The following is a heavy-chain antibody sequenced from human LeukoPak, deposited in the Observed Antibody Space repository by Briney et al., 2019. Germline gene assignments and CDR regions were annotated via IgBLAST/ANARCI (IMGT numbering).Heavy chain of an antibody. CDR2: ICYSGST. D-gene: IGHD3-3*01. J-gene: IGHJ4*02. CDR3: ARVSRSWSGYYPYYFDY. Sequence: SETLSLTCTVSGGSISSYYWSWIRQPPGKGLEWIGYICYSGSTNYNPSLKSRVTISVDTSKNQFSLKLSSVTAADTAVYYWARVSRSWSGYYPYYFDYWGQGTLVTVSS. V-gene: IGHV4-59*01. CDR1: GGSISSYY.